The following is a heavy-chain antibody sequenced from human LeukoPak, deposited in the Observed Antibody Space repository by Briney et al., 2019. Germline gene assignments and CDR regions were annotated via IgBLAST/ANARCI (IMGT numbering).Heavy chain of an antibody. CDR3: ATSWHYDYVWGSYYPSGYYYYMDV. D-gene: IGHD3-16*01. CDR1: GFTVSSNY. CDR2: IYSGGST. Sequence: PGGSLRLSCAASGFTVSSNYMSWVRQAPGKGLEWVSVIYSGGSTYYADSVKGRFTISRDNSKNTLYLQMNSLRAEDTAVYYCATSWHYDYVWGSYYPSGYYYYMDVWGKGTTVTISS. V-gene: IGHV3-66*01. J-gene: IGHJ6*03.